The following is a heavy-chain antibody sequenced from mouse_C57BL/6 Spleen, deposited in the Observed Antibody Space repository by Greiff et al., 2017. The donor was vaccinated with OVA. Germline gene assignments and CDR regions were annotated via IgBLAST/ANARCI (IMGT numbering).Heavy chain of an antibody. D-gene: IGHD2-1*01. CDR3: ARYYHGSYEGDFDD. CDR1: GYTFTSYW. Sequence: QVQLQQPGAELVKPGASVKLSCKASGYTFTSYWITWVKQRPGQGLEWIGDIYPGSGSTNYNEKFKSKATLTVDTSSSTAYMQLSSLKSEDSAVYYCARYYHGSYEGDFDDWGQGTTLTVSS. CDR2: IYPGSGST. J-gene: IGHJ2*01. V-gene: IGHV1-55*01.